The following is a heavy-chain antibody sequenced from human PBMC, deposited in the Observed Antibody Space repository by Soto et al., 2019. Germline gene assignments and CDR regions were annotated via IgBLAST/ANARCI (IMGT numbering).Heavy chain of an antibody. CDR2: VIPILGLP. D-gene: IGHD3-3*01. CDR3: AREPDYDFWSGYKNTPGPFDY. V-gene: IGHV1-69*04. CDR1: GDAFTTYT. Sequence: ASVKVSCKASGDAFTTYTISWLRQAPGKGLEWMGRVIPILGLPNYAQNFRDRATITADKSTSTAYMELRSLRSDDTAVYYCAREPDYDFWSGYKNTPGPFDYWGQGTLVTVSS. J-gene: IGHJ4*02.